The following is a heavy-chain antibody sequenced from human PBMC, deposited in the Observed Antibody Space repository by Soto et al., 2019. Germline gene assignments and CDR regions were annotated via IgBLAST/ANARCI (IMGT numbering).Heavy chain of an antibody. D-gene: IGHD5-18*01. Sequence: PGGSLRLSCAASGFTFSSYGMHWVRQAPGKGLEWVAVIWYDGSNKYYADSVKGRFTISRDNSKNTLYLQMNSLRAEDTAVYYCARDSRQLWCQTVNDAFDLWGQRTMVTGSS. V-gene: IGHV3-33*01. CDR1: GFTFSSYG. CDR2: IWYDGSNK. J-gene: IGHJ3*01. CDR3: ARDSRQLWCQTVNDAFDL.